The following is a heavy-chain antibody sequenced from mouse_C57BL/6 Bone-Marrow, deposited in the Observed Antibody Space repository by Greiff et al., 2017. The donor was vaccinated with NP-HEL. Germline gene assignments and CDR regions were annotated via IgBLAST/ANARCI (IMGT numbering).Heavy chain of an antibody. V-gene: IGHV1-52*01. CDR2: IDPSDSET. D-gene: IGHD2-3*01. J-gene: IGHJ1*03. Sequence: QVQLQQPGAELVRPGSSVKLSCKASGYTFTSYWMHWVKQRPIQGLEWIGNIDPSDSETHYNHKFKDKATLTVDKSSSTAYIQLSSLTSEDSAVYYCARCGWLLPHFDVWGTGTTVTVSS. CDR3: ARCGWLLPHFDV. CDR1: GYTFTSYW.